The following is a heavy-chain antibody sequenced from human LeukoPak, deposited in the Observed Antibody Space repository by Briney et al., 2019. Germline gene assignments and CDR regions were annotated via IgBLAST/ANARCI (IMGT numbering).Heavy chain of an antibody. Sequence: PGGSLRLSCAASGFTLSGYGMHWVRQAPGKGLEWVAFISYEGSKKDYADSVKGRFTISRDNSKNTLYLRMNGLKTEDTAVYYCAKDGSGYDHYLDYWGQGTLVTVPS. CDR1: GFTLSGYG. CDR2: ISYEGSKK. D-gene: IGHD5-12*01. CDR3: AKDGSGYDHYLDY. J-gene: IGHJ4*02. V-gene: IGHV3-30*18.